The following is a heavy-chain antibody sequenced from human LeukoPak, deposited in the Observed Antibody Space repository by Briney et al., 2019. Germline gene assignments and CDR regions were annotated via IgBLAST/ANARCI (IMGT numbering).Heavy chain of an antibody. Sequence: SGTLSLTCAVYGGSFSGYYWSWIRQPPGKGLEWIGEINHNGSTNYNPSLKSRVTISVDTSKNQFSLKLSSVTAADTAVYYCASCIAAAGTPQHRFDPWGQGTLVTVSS. CDR3: ASCIAAAGTPQHRFDP. CDR1: GGSFSGYY. J-gene: IGHJ5*02. V-gene: IGHV4-34*01. CDR2: INHNGST. D-gene: IGHD6-13*01.